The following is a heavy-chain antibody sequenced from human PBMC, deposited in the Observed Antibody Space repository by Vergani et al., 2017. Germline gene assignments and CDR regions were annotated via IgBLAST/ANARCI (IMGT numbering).Heavy chain of an antibody. D-gene: IGHD6-19*01. CDR2: ISSSSSYI. J-gene: IGHJ3*02. CDR1: GFTFSSYS. Sequence: EVQLVGSGGGLVKPGGSLRLSCAASGFTFSSYSMNWVRQAPGKGLEWVSSISSSSSYIYYADSVKGRFTISRDNAKNSLYLQMNSLRAGDTAVYYCALSSGWLDAFDIWGQGTMVTVSS. CDR3: ALSSGWLDAFDI. V-gene: IGHV3-21*01.